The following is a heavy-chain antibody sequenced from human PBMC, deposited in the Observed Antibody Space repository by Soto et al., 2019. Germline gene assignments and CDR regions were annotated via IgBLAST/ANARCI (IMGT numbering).Heavy chain of an antibody. J-gene: IGHJ6*03. CDR1: GFTFSSYS. V-gene: IGHV3-48*01. CDR2: ISSSSSTI. D-gene: IGHD4-17*01. Sequence: EVQLVESGGGLVQPGGSLRLSCAASGFTFSSYSMNWVRQAPGKGLEWVSYISSSSSTIYYADSVKGRFTISRDNAKNSLYLQMNSLRAEDTAAYYCASDYGDKYYYYYMDVWGKGTTVTVSS. CDR3: ASDYGDKYYYYYMDV.